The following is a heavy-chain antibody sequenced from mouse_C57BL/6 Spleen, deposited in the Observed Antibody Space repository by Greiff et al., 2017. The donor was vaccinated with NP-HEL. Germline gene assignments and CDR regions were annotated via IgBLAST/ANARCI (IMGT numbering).Heavy chain of an antibody. Sequence: DVMLVESGGGLVKPGGSLKLSCAASGFTFSSYTMSWVRQTPEKRLEWVATISGGGGNTYYPDSVKGRFTISRDNAKNTLYLQMSSLRSEDTALYYCARHSTGVYYAMDYWGQGTSVTVSS. V-gene: IGHV5-9*01. J-gene: IGHJ4*01. CDR1: GFTFSSYT. CDR2: ISGGGGNT. CDR3: ARHSTGVYYAMDY. D-gene: IGHD6-1*01.